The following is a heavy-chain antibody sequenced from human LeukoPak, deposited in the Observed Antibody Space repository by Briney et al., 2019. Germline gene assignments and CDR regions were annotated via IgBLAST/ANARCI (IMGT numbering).Heavy chain of an antibody. CDR2: IKQDGSEK. Sequence: GGSLRLSCAASGFTVSSNYMSWVRQAPGKGLEWVANIKQDGSEKYYVDSVKGRFTISRDNAKNSLYLQMNSLRAEDTAVYYCASDPSLRSDYGVYAVDWGQGTLVTVSS. J-gene: IGHJ4*02. CDR3: ASDPSLRSDYGVYAVD. V-gene: IGHV3-7*01. CDR1: GFTVSSNY. D-gene: IGHD4/OR15-4a*01.